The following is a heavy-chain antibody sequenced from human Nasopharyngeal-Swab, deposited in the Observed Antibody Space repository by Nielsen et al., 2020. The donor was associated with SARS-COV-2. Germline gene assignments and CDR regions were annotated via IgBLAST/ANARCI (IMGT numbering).Heavy chain of an antibody. J-gene: IGHJ4*02. CDR2: IYASGDT. CDR3: AAPLTGLHY. Sequence: GESLKISCAASGFSFSEYYMSWIRQVPGKGLEWISHIYASGDTHTADAVKGRFTISRDSSENTLYLEMNNLTPDDTATYYCAAPLTGLHYWGQGTLVTVSS. D-gene: IGHD1-20*01. V-gene: IGHV3-53*01. CDR1: GFSFSEYY.